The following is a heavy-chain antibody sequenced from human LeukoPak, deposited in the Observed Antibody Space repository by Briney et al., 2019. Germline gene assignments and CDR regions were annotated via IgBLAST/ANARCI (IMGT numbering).Heavy chain of an antibody. CDR1: AFTFSNYW. V-gene: IGHV3-11*01. D-gene: IGHD1-26*01. CDR3: ARGGALGMDV. CDR2: ISGVADSI. Sequence: GGSLRLSCAASAFTFSNYWMSWVRQAPGKGLEWVSYISGVADSIYYGDSVKGRFTISRDNAKKSVYLQMNSLRADDTAVYYCARGGALGMDVWGQGTTVTVSS. J-gene: IGHJ6*02.